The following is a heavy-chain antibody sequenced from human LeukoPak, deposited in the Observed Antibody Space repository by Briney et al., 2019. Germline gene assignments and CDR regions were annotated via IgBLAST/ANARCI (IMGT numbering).Heavy chain of an antibody. V-gene: IGHV1-46*01. D-gene: IGHD6-6*01. Sequence: ASVKVSCKASGYTFTSYYMYWVRQAPGQGLEWMGIINPTGGSTTYAQKFQGRVTMTRDTSTSTVYMELSSLRSDDTAVYYCARTAARRFDYWGQGTLVTVSS. CDR1: GYTFTSYY. CDR2: INPTGGST. CDR3: ARTAARRFDY. J-gene: IGHJ4*02.